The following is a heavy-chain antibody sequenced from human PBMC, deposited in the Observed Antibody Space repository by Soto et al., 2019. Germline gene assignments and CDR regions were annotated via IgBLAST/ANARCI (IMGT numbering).Heavy chain of an antibody. J-gene: IGHJ6*02. CDR3: ARDRYSYGMDV. V-gene: IGHV1-18*01. CDR1: GYTFTSYG. Sequence: QVQLVQSGAEVKKPGASVKVSCKASGYTFTSYGISWVRQAPGQGLEWMGWISAYSGNTNYAQKLRGRVTKTTDTSTSTAYMELRSLRSDDTAVYYCARDRYSYGMDVWGQGTTVTVSS. CDR2: ISAYSGNT.